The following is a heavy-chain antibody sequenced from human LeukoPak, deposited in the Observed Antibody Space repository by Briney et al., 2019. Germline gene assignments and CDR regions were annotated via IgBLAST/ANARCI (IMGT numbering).Heavy chain of an antibody. J-gene: IGHJ5*01. CDR1: GGSISSYY. CDR3: AGLWFGELLYNWFDP. D-gene: IGHD3-10*01. CDR2: IYYSGST. Sequence: PSETLSLTCTVSGGSISSYYWSWIRQPPGKGLEWIGYIYYSGSTNYNPSLKSRVTISVDTSKNQFSLKLSSVTAADTAVYYCAGLWFGELLYNWFDPWGQGTLVTVSS. V-gene: IGHV4-59*08.